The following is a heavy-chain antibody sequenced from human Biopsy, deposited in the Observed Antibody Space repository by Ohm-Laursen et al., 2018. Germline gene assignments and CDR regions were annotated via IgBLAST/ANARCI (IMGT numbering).Heavy chain of an antibody. CDR3: ARTYGGYVDEAFDV. Sequence: TLSLTSVLSRSSLNPPSSCRWIRHPPATRLEWLGRLYHSGTTYYNPSPESPLTISVDTSRNHFSLFLTSVAATDTAVYFCARTYGGYVDEAFDVWGRGILVTVSS. CDR2: LYHSGTT. J-gene: IGHJ3*01. V-gene: IGHV4-38-2*01. CDR1: RSSLNPPSS. D-gene: IGHD6-25*01.